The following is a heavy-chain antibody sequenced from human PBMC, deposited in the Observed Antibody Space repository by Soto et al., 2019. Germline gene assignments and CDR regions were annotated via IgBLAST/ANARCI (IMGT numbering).Heavy chain of an antibody. V-gene: IGHV4-59*01. J-gene: IGHJ4*02. CDR1: GGSINSYY. Sequence: PSETLSLTCTVSGGSINSYYWGWVRQPPGKGLEWIGYISYSGSTSNNPSLTGRVTISVDTSKNQFSLKVSSVTAADTAVYYCARHNPIGNNWNYFDYWGQGTSVTVSS. D-gene: IGHD1-1*01. CDR2: ISYSGST. CDR3: ARHNPIGNNWNYFDY.